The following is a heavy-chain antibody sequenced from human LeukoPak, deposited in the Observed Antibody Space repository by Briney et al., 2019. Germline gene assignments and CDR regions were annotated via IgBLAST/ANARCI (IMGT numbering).Heavy chain of an antibody. J-gene: IGHJ3*02. D-gene: IGHD3-10*01. Sequence: PGGSLRLSCAASGFTFSSYAMHWVRQAPGKGLEWVAVMSYDGSNKYYSDSVKGRFTISRDNSKNTLYLQMNSLRAEETAVYYCAREQSLWFAQGAFDIWGQGTMVTVSS. V-gene: IGHV3-30-3*01. CDR1: GFTFSSYA. CDR2: MSYDGSNK. CDR3: AREQSLWFAQGAFDI.